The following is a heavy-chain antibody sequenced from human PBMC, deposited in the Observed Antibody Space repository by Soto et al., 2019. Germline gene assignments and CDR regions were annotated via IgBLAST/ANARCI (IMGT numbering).Heavy chain of an antibody. CDR3: VRTARERAVSPHWFDR. Sequence: SLTCTVSGASIRSTDYYWSWIRQAPGKGLEWIGYVYYTGSTYYNPSLMSRLTISVDTSKNQFSLKLTSVTAAETAAYYCVRTARERAVSPHWFDRWGQGTQVTVSS. V-gene: IGHV4-30-4*01. CDR1: GASIRSTDYY. D-gene: IGHD2-21*02. J-gene: IGHJ5*02. CDR2: VYYTGST.